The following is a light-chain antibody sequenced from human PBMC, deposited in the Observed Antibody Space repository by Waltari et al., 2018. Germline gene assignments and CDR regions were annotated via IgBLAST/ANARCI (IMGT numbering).Light chain of an antibody. J-gene: IGKJ1*01. CDR1: QSISTW. Sequence: TQMTQSPSTLSASVGDRITITCRASQSISTWLAWYQQKPGKAPKLLIYEALKLESGVPSRFSGGGSGTQFTLTITSLQPDDVGSYYCQQYNSYPWTFGQGTRWKS. CDR2: EAL. CDR3: QQYNSYPWT. V-gene: IGKV1-5*01.